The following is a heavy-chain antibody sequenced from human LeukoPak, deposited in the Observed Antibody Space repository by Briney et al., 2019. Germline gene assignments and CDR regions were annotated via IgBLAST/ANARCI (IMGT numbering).Heavy chain of an antibody. Sequence: GGSLRLSCAASGFTFSSYWMSWVRQAPGKGLEWVASVRPDGSEKTYVDSVRGRFTVSRDNAKKSLYLQMNSLRAEDTAVYYCATGRATSIYWGQGTLVTVSS. J-gene: IGHJ4*02. CDR1: GFTFSSYW. CDR3: ATGRATSIY. CDR2: VRPDGSEK. V-gene: IGHV3-7*03.